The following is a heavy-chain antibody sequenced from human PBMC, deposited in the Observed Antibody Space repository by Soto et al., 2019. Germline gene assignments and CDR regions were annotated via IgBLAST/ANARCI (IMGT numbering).Heavy chain of an antibody. CDR1: GVTFTSYA. D-gene: IGHD3-10*01. CDR3: AKGSFGFDY. J-gene: IGHJ4*02. Sequence: PGGSLRLSCADSGVTFTSYAMTWVRQVPGEGLQWVSSISKSGDSTYYADSVKGRFTTSRDNSKNTLYLQMNSLRAEDTAIYYCAKGSFGFDYWGQGTLVTVSS. V-gene: IGHV3-23*01. CDR2: ISKSGDST.